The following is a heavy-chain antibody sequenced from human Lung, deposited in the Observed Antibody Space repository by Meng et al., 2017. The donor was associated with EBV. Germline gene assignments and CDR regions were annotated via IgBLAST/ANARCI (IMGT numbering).Heavy chain of an antibody. CDR2: IYYSGIT. J-gene: IGHJ4*02. Sequence: QMLLHGSGPRLVDPSQTLSLICTASGASISSAYNYWTWIRQRPGRGLEWIGYIYYSGITYYNPSLQSRLTISADTSKNQFSLMLTSLTAADTAVYYCARGADEYGGNAFDFWGQGALVTVSS. CDR1: GASISSAYNY. CDR3: ARGADEYGGNAFDF. D-gene: IGHD4-23*01. V-gene: IGHV4-31*03.